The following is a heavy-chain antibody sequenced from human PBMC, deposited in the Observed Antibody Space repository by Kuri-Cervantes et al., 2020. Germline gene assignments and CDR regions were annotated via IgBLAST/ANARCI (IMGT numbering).Heavy chain of an antibody. Sequence: LRLSCTVSGVSISRYYWSWIRQPPGKALEWLAHIFSNDERSYSTSLKSRLTISKDTSKSQVVLTMTNMDPVDTATYYCARIMALGSFYYFDYWGQGTLVTVSS. J-gene: IGHJ4*02. D-gene: IGHD3-10*01. CDR1: GVSISRYYW. CDR2: IFSNDER. V-gene: IGHV2-26*01. CDR3: ARIMALGSFYYFDY.